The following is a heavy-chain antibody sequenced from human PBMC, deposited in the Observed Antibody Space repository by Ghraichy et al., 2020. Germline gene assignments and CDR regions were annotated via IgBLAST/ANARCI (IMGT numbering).Heavy chain of an antibody. J-gene: IGHJ4*02. D-gene: IGHD2-2*01. CDR3: ARVYCSSTSCYKTFDY. Sequence: ASVKVSCKASGYTFTSYDINWVRQATGQGLEWMGWMNPNSGNTGYAQKFQGRVTMTRNTSISTAYMELSSLRSEDTAVYYCARVYCSSTSCYKTFDYWGQGTLVNVSS. V-gene: IGHV1-8*01. CDR1: GYTFTSYD. CDR2: MNPNSGNT.